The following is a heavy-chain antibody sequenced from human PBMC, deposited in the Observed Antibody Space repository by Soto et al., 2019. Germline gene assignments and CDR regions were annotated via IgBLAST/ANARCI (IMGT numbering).Heavy chain of an antibody. CDR2: IYPGDSDT. D-gene: IGHD3-22*01. CDR1: GYSFTSYW. Sequence: PGESLKISCKGSGYSFTSYWIGWVRQMPGKGLEWMGIIYPGDSDTRYSPSFQGQVTISADKSISTAYLQWSSLKASDTAMYYCARLAVVKNWFDQYYFDYWGQGTLVTVSS. CDR3: ARLAVVKNWFDQYYFDY. J-gene: IGHJ4*02. V-gene: IGHV5-51*01.